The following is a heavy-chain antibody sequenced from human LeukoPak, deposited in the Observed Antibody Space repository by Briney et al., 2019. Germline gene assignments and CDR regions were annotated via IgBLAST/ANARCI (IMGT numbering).Heavy chain of an antibody. J-gene: IGHJ4*02. Sequence: ASVTVSCKVSGYTLTELSMHWVRQAPGKGLEWMGGFDPEDGETIYAQKFQGRVTMTEDTSTDTAYMELSSLRSEDTAVYYCATGTIVGASFDYWGQGTLVTVSS. CDR3: ATGTIVGASFDY. V-gene: IGHV1-24*01. CDR1: GYTLTELS. CDR2: FDPEDGET. D-gene: IGHD1-26*01.